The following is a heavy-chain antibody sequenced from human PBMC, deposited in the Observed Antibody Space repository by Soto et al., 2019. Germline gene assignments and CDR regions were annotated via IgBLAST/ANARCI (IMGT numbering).Heavy chain of an antibody. Sequence: PGGSLRLSCAASGFTFSSYSMNWVRQAPGKGLEWVSAISSSSSYIYYADSLKGRFTISRDNAQNSLYLQLSSLRAEDTAVYYCARDLGEMYAIWGQGALVTVSS. J-gene: IGHJ4*02. CDR2: ISSSSSYI. V-gene: IGHV3-21*01. CDR1: GFTFSSYS. D-gene: IGHD2-8*01. CDR3: ARDLGEMYAI.